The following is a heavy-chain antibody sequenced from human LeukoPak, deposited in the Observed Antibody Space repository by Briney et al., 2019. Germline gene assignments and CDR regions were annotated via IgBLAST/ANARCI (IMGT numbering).Heavy chain of an antibody. Sequence: PGGSLRFSWAAPGFTLSSYSMNWVGQAPGKGLEWVPYISSSSSTIYYADSVKGRFTISRDNAKNSLYLQMNSLRAEDTAVYYCAKDRALPAAKYYFDYWGQGTLVTVSS. CDR1: GFTLSSYS. CDR2: ISSSSSTI. CDR3: AKDRALPAAKYYFDY. V-gene: IGHV3-48*01. D-gene: IGHD2-2*01. J-gene: IGHJ4*02.